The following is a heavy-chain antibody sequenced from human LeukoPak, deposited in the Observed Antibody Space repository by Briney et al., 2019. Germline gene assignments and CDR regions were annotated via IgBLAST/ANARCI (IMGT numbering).Heavy chain of an antibody. Sequence: GASVKVSCTASGGTFSSYAISWVRQAPGQGLEWMGGIIPIFGTANYAQKFQGRVTITADESTSTAYMELSSLRSEDTAVYYCAATSRGSSSWYPTGWGQGTLVTVSS. J-gene: IGHJ4*02. CDR2: IIPIFGTA. CDR3: AATSRGSSSWYPTG. V-gene: IGHV1-69*13. D-gene: IGHD6-13*01. CDR1: GGTFSSYA.